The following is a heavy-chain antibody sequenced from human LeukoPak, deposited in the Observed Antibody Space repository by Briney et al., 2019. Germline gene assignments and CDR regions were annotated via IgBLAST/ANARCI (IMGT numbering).Heavy chain of an antibody. CDR2: IRYDGNNK. V-gene: IGHV3-30*02. J-gene: IGHJ5*01. CDR3: ARARRSGGITLIRGVKDRGWFDS. CDR1: GFTFSSYG. D-gene: IGHD3-10*01. Sequence: PGGSLRLSCAASGFTFSSYGMHWVRQAPGKGLEWVAFIRYDGNNKYYADSVKGRFTISRDNSKNTLYLQMNSLRAEDTAVHYCARARRSGGITLIRGVKDRGWFDSWGQGTLVTVSS.